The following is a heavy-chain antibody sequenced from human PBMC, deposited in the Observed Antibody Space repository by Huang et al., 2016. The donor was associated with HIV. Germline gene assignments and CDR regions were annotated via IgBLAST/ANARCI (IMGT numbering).Heavy chain of an antibody. D-gene: IGHD3-22*01. J-gene: IGHJ4*02. CDR1: GFILSNYG. Sequence: VELLEAGGGVVQPGGSLKLSCGTSGFILSNYGMHWVRQAPGNGLEWWAVIQYDVKKKYYGDFVKGRFTVGGDNSNNPVFLQMRSLRPDDTAIYYGVRGDYYDSRGYHPGYFDYWGRGALVTVSS. V-gene: IGHV3-30*06. CDR3: VRGDYYDSRGYHPGYFDY. CDR2: IQYDVKKK.